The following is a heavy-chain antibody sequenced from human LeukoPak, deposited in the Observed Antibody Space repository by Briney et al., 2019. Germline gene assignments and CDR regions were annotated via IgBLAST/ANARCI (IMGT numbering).Heavy chain of an antibody. Sequence: GGSLRLSCAASGFTFSSYGMHWVRQAPGKGLEWVAVISYDGSNKYYADSVKGRFTISRDNSKNTLYLQMNSLRAEDTAVYYCAKSLGFLDYWGQGTLVTVSS. CDR3: AKSLGFLDY. CDR2: ISYDGSNK. J-gene: IGHJ4*02. CDR1: GFTFSSYG. V-gene: IGHV3-30*18. D-gene: IGHD3-3*01.